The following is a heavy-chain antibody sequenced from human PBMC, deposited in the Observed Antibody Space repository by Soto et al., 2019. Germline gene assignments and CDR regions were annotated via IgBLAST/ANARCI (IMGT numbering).Heavy chain of an antibody. CDR1: GGSISSYY. CDR3: ARGGFHCSGGSCYLTNLFDY. D-gene: IGHD2-15*01. Sequence: QVQLQESGPGLVKPSETLSLTCTVSGGSISSYYWSWIRQPPGKGLEWIGYIYYSGSTNYNPSLKRRVTISVDPSRNQFSLKLSSVTAADTAVYYCARGGFHCSGGSCYLTNLFDYWGQGTLVTVSS. CDR2: IYYSGST. J-gene: IGHJ4*02. V-gene: IGHV4-59*01.